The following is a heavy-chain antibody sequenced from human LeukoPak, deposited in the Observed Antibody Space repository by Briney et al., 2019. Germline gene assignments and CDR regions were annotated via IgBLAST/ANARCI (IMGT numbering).Heavy chain of an antibody. CDR1: GFTFTTYN. J-gene: IGHJ4*02. V-gene: IGHV3-30*03. Sequence: GGSLRLSCAASGFTFTTYNMNWVRQAPGKGLEWVAVISYAGSNKYYADSVEGRFTISRDNSKNTLYLQMNSLRAEDTAVYYCARVGGSSGFYYGFDYWGQGTLVTVSS. CDR3: ARVGGSSGFYYGFDY. CDR2: ISYAGSNK. D-gene: IGHD3-22*01.